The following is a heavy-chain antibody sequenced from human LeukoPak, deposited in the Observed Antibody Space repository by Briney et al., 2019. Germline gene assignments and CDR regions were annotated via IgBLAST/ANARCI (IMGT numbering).Heavy chain of an antibody. CDR2: IYYSGST. CDR1: GVSISSYY. J-gene: IGHJ3*02. CDR3: ARGGSWYRAFDI. D-gene: IGHD6-13*01. V-gene: IGHV4-59*01. Sequence: PSETLSLTCTVSGVSISSYYWGWIRQPPGKGLEWIGYIYYSGSTNYNPSLKSRVTISVDTSKNQFSLKLSSVTAADTAVYYCARGGSWYRAFDIWGQGTMVTVSS.